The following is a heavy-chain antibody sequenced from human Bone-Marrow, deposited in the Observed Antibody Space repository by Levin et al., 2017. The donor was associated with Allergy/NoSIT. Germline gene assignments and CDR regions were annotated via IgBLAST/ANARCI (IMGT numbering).Heavy chain of an antibody. CDR3: ARPVGSPTYFFDT. CDR1: GFTLSDYG. CDR2: ISHDGRNQ. Sequence: PGGSLRLSCVASGFTLSDYGMHWVRQAPGKGLEWVAVISHDGRNQFYADSVKGRFTISRDTSKNTLFLQMSGLRAEDTDVYYCARPVGSPTYFFDTWGQGTLVTVSS. D-gene: IGHD2/OR15-2a*01. J-gene: IGHJ4*02. V-gene: IGHV3-30*03.